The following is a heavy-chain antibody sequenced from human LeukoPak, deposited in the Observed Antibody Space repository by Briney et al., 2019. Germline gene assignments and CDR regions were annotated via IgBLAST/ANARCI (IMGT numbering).Heavy chain of an antibody. CDR1: GFTFSHFF. CDR3: ARAKYNSGYDIDY. D-gene: IGHD5-12*01. V-gene: IGHV3-11*04. Sequence: GGSLRLSCAASGFTFSHFFMNWIRQAPGKGLECVSYIGSGGSPIYYADSVKGRFTISRDNAKNSLYLQMNSLRAEDTAVYYCARAKYNSGYDIDYWGQGTLVTVSS. CDR2: IGSGGSPI. J-gene: IGHJ4*02.